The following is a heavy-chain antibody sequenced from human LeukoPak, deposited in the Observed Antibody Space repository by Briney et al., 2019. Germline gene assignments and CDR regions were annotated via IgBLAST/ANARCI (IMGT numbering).Heavy chain of an antibody. CDR1: GFTFISYW. J-gene: IGHJ4*02. CDR3: ARGLRLYSGYDFLRY. CDR2: IKQDGSEK. V-gene: IGHV3-7*05. Sequence: GGSLRLCCAASGFTFISYWMSWVRQAPGKGLEWVANIKQDGSEKFYVDSVKGRFTISRDNAKNSLYLQMNSLRAEDTAVYYCARGLRLYSGYDFLRYWGQGTLVTVSS. D-gene: IGHD5-12*01.